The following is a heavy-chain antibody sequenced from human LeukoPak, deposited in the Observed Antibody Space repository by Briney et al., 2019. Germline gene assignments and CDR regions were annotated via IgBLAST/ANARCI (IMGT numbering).Heavy chain of an antibody. J-gene: IGHJ4*02. D-gene: IGHD5-18*01. V-gene: IGHV3-43*02. CDR3: AKDFDSNGKYYFDY. CDR2: ISGDGGST. Sequence: GGSLRLSCAASGFTFDDYAMHWVRQAPGKGLEWVSLISGDGGSTYYADSVKGRFTISRDNSKNSLYLQMNSLRTEDTALYYCAKDFDSNGKYYFDYWGQGTLVTVSS. CDR1: GFTFDDYA.